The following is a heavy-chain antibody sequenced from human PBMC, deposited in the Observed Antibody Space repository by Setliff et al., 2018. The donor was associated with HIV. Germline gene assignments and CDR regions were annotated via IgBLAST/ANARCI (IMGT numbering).Heavy chain of an antibody. V-gene: IGHV4-34*01. CDR2: VNRGRRT. CDR3: AREIPYGSGTHKYFDY. Sequence: SETLSLTCALYGGSFSDYYWSWIRQPPGMGLEWIGEVNRGRRTNYNSSLKSRVTISIDTSRNQFSLTVSSVTAADTAVYYCAREIPYGSGTHKYFDYWGQGTVVTVSS. J-gene: IGHJ4*02. D-gene: IGHD3-10*01. CDR1: GGSFSDYY.